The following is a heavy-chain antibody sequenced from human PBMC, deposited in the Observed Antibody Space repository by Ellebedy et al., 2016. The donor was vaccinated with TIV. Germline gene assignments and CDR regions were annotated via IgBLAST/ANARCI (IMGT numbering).Heavy chain of an antibody. CDR1: GFTFSSYA. D-gene: IGHD2-2*01. Sequence: GGSLRLXXAASGFTFSSYAMHWVRQAPGKGLEWVAVISYDGSNKYYADSVKGRFTISRDNSKNTLYLQMNSLRAEDTAVYYCARDGCSSTSCTPGGIDYWGQGTLVTVSS. J-gene: IGHJ4*02. CDR3: ARDGCSSTSCTPGGIDY. V-gene: IGHV3-30*04. CDR2: ISYDGSNK.